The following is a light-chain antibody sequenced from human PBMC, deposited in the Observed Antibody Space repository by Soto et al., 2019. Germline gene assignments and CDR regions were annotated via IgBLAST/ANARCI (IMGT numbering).Light chain of an antibody. CDR2: GAS. V-gene: IGKV3-15*01. J-gene: IGKJ1*01. CDR1: QSVRSN. CDR3: QQYNDWPPT. Sequence: IVMTQSPATLPASPGERATLSCRASQSVRSNLAWYQQKPGQAPRLLIYGASTRATGIPARFSGSGSGTEFTLSIGSLQSEDFAVYYCQQYNDWPPTFGQGTKVDIK.